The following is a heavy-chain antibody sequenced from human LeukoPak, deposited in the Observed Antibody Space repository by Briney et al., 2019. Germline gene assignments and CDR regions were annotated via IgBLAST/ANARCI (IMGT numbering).Heavy chain of an antibody. D-gene: IGHD1-26*01. V-gene: IGHV3-21*01. Sequence: GGSLRLSCAASGFTFSSYSMNWVRQAPGKGLEWVSSISSSSSYIYYADSVKGRFTISRDNAKNSLYLQMNSLRAEDTAVYYCARGAEPGEGDYFDYWGQGTLVTVSS. CDR3: ARGAEPGEGDYFDY. J-gene: IGHJ4*02. CDR1: GFTFSSYS. CDR2: ISSSSSYI.